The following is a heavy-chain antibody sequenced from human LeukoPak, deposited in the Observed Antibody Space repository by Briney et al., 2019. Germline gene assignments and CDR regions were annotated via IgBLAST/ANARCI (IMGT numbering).Heavy chain of an antibody. CDR1: RFTFSNYE. Sequence: GGSLRLSCAASRFTFSNYEMNGVRQPPGKGLEWVSFISCSGSTIYYADSVKGRFTISLDNAKTSLYLKMTRLRAEDTAAYYGARVGMAVVVGATVTWGQRKIVTVSS. V-gene: IGHV3-48*03. D-gene: IGHD1-26*01. CDR2: ISCSGSTI. J-gene: IGHJ3*01. CDR3: ARVGMAVVVGATVT.